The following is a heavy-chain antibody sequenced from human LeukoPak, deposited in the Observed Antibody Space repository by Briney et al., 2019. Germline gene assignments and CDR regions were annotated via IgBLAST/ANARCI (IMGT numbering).Heavy chain of an antibody. Sequence: GASLRLSCAASGFTFSDYYMSWIRQAPGKGLEWVSYISSRTSDTNYVDSVKGRFTISRDNAKNSLYLQMNSLRAEDTAVYYCTRVGSSGSVDYWGQGTLVTVSS. D-gene: IGHD1-1*01. CDR2: ISSRTSDT. V-gene: IGHV3-11*06. CDR3: TRVGSSGSVDY. J-gene: IGHJ4*02. CDR1: GFTFSDYY.